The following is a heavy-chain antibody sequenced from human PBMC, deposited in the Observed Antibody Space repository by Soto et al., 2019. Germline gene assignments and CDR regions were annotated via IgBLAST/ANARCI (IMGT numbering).Heavy chain of an antibody. J-gene: IGHJ4*02. D-gene: IGHD3-22*01. V-gene: IGHV3-23*01. CDR1: GFTFSSYA. CDR3: ATLFVYYDSSGSSPGY. CDR2: ISTSGGST. Sequence: EVQLLESGGGLIQPGGSLRLSCAASGFTFSSYAMSWVRQAPGKGLEWVSAISTSGGSTYYADSVKGRFTISRDNSKNTLYLQMNSLRDGDTAVYYCATLFVYYDSSGSSPGYWGQGTLVTVSS.